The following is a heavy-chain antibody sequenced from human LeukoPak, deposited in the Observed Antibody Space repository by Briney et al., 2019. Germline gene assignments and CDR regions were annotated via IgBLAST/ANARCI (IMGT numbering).Heavy chain of an antibody. V-gene: IGHV4-59*01. D-gene: IGHD7-27*01. CDR2: IYYSGST. CDR3: ASSKLTGLIQHFDY. CDR1: GGSISSYY. Sequence: SETLSLTCTVSGGSISSYYWSWIRQPPGKGLEWIGYIYYSGSTNYNPSLKSRVTISVDTSKNQFSLKLSSVTAADTAVYYCASSKLTGLIQHFDYWGQGTLVTVSS. J-gene: IGHJ4*02.